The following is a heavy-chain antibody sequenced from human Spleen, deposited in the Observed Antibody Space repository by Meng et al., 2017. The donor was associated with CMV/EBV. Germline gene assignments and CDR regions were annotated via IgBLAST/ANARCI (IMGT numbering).Heavy chain of an antibody. CDR3: AKRRGSSGYYYFDY. V-gene: IGHV1-8*01. CDR1: GYTFTSYD. Sequence: ASVKVSCKASGYTFTSYDINWVRQATGQGLEWMGWMNPNSGNTGYAQKFQGRVTMTRNTSISTAYIELSSLRSEDTAVYYCAKRRGSSGYYYFDYWGQGTLVTVSS. CDR2: MNPNSGNT. D-gene: IGHD3-22*01. J-gene: IGHJ4*02.